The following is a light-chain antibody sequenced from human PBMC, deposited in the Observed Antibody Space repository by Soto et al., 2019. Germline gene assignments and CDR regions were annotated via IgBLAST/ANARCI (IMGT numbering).Light chain of an antibody. CDR1: QSVSSY. CDR2: DAS. V-gene: IGKV3-11*01. Sequence: EIVLTQSPATLSLSPGERATLSCRASQSVSSYLAWYQQKPGQAPRLLIYDASNRATGIPARFSGSGSGTDFTLTISSLEPEDFAVYYCQHSSNWPYTFGQGTKLEIK. J-gene: IGKJ2*01. CDR3: QHSSNWPYT.